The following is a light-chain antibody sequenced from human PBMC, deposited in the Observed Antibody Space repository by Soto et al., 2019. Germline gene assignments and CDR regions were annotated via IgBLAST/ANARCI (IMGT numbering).Light chain of an antibody. CDR1: QSISNF. J-gene: IGKJ5*01. CDR2: GAS. Sequence: DIEMTQSPSSLSASVGDRVTITCRASQSISNFLSWYRKSPGRAPELLIYGASTLQSGVPSRFSGSGSGTDFTFTISSLQPEDIATYYCQQSYSTPPITFGQGTRLEI. CDR3: QQSYSTPPIT. V-gene: IGKV1-39*01.